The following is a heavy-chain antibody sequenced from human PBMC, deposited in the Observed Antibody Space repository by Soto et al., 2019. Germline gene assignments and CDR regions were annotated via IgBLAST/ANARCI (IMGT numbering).Heavy chain of an antibody. CDR3: ARRDYYDSSGYSDAFDI. CDR1: GGSISSYY. D-gene: IGHD3-22*01. CDR2: IYYSGST. V-gene: IGHV4-59*01. J-gene: IGHJ3*02. Sequence: SETLSLTCTVSGGSISSYYWSWIRQPPGKGLEWIGYIYYSGSTNYNPSLKSRVTISVDTSKNQFSLKLSSVTAADTAVYYCARRDYYDSSGYSDAFDIWGQGTMVTVSS.